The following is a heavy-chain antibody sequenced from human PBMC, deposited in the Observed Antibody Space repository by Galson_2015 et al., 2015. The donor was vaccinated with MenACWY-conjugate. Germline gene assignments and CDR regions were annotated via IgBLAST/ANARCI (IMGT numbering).Heavy chain of an antibody. J-gene: IGHJ4*02. CDR3: ASGAIVRVVMTEFTKYYFEY. D-gene: IGHD3-10*02. CDR2: ISAYNGDT. V-gene: IGHV1-18*01. Sequence: SVKVSCKASGYTFKNFGVAWVRQAPGRGLEWMGWISAYNGDTNYAQNFQGRVSMTTDTSTYTASMSLGGLTSGDTAVYFCASGAIVRVVMTEFTKYYFEYCGQGTLVIVSS. CDR1: GYTFKNFG.